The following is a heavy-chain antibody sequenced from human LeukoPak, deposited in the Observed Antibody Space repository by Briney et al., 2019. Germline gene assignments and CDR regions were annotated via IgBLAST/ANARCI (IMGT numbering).Heavy chain of an antibody. D-gene: IGHD1-14*01. Sequence: GGSLRLSCAASGFTFDDYGMRWVRQAPGKGLEWVSGINWNGCSTGYADSVKGRFTISRDNAKNSLYLQMSSLRAEDTAVYYCARDLTGPFDYWGQGTLVTVSS. CDR3: ARDLTGPFDY. CDR1: GFTFDDYG. J-gene: IGHJ4*02. CDR2: INWNGCST. V-gene: IGHV3-20*04.